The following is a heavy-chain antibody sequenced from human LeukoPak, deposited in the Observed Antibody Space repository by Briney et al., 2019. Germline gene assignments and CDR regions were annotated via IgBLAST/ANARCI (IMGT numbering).Heavy chain of an antibody. Sequence: SETLSLTCTVSGSSISSYYWSWIRQPPGKGLEWIGYIYYSGSTNYNPSLKSRVTISVDTSKNQFSLKLSSVTAADTAVYYCARLHSSSYYYYYYMDVWGKGTTVTVSS. V-gene: IGHV4-59*01. CDR2: IYYSGST. CDR3: ARLHSSSYYYYYYMDV. CDR1: GSSISSYY. D-gene: IGHD6-6*01. J-gene: IGHJ6*03.